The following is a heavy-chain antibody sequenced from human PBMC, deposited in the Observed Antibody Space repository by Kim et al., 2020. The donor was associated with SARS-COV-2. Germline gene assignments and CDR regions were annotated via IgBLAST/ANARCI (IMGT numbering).Heavy chain of an antibody. D-gene: IGHD5-18*01. V-gene: IGHV3-21*01. CDR3: ARVKYSWAFDI. Sequence: GGSLRLSCAASGFTFSSYSMNWVRQAPGKGLEWVSSISSSSYIYYADSVKGRFTISRDNAKNSLYLQMNSLRAEDTAVYYCARVKYSWAFDIWGQGTMVTVSS. CDR1: GFTFSSYS. J-gene: IGHJ3*02. CDR2: ISSSSYI.